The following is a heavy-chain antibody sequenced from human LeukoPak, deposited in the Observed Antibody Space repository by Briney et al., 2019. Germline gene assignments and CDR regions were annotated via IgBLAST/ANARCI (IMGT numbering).Heavy chain of an antibody. CDR3: ARVSWPGRGSRFDP. J-gene: IGHJ5*02. CDR1: GGSFSGYY. CDR2: IYNSGST. V-gene: IGHV4-34*11. D-gene: IGHD3-16*01. Sequence: SETLSLTCAVYGGSFSGYYWSWIRQPPGKGLEWIGYIYNSGSTNYNPSLKSRVTMSIDTSKNQFSLKLSSVTAADTAVYSCARVSWPGRGSRFDPWGQGTLVTVSS.